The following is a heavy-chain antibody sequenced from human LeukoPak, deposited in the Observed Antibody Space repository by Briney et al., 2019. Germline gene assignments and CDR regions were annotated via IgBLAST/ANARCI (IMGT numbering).Heavy chain of an antibody. CDR3: ARDQLVAGTDYFDY. D-gene: IGHD6-19*01. V-gene: IGHV3-30*03. J-gene: IGHJ4*02. CDR1: GFTFSSYG. CDR2: ISYDGSNK. Sequence: GRSLRLSCAASGFTFSSYGMHWVGQAPGKGLEWVAVISYDGSNKYYADSVKGRFTISRDNAKNSLYLQMNSLRAEDTAVYYCARDQLVAGTDYFDYWGQGTLVTVSS.